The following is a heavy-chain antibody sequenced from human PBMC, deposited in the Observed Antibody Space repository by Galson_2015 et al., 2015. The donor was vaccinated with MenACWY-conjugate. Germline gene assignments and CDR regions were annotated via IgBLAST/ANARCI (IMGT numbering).Heavy chain of an antibody. CDR2: IYSGGST. V-gene: IGHV3-66*02. Sequence: SLRLSCAASGFTVSSNYMSWVRQAPGKGLEWVSVIYSGGSTYYADSVKGRFTISRDNSKNTLYLQMNSLRAEDTAVYYCARALRGSGSYPDYWGQGTLVTVSS. D-gene: IGHD3-10*01. CDR3: ARALRGSGSYPDY. J-gene: IGHJ4*02. CDR1: GFTVSSNY.